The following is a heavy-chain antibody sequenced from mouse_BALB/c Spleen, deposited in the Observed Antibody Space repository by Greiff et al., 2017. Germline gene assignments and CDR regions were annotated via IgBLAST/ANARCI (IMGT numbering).Heavy chain of an antibody. J-gene: IGHJ2*01. CDR2: ISNGGGST. Sequence: EVKLVESGGGLVQPGGSLKLSCAASGFTFSSYTMSWVRQTPEKRLEWVAYISNGGGSTYYPDTVKGRFTISRDNAKNTLYLQMSSLKSEDTAMYYCARGYDYVSFDYWGQGTTLTVSS. V-gene: IGHV5-12-2*01. CDR1: GFTFSSYT. D-gene: IGHD2-4*01. CDR3: ARGYDYVSFDY.